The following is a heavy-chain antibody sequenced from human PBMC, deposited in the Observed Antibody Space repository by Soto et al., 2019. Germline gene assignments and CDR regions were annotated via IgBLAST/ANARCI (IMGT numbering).Heavy chain of an antibody. CDR3: ATWHEREHAYDV. D-gene: IGHD1-1*01. CDR2: LYDVDGS. Sequence: DVQLVESGGGLIQPGESLRLSCAAFGLTISGKTYVAWVRQAPGKGLEWVSGLYDVDGSFYADSVRGRFTTSRDSSKTTVYIQMTDLRPDDTAVYYCATWHEREHAYDVWGQGTTVTVSS. V-gene: IGHV3-53*01. CDR1: GLTISGKTY. J-gene: IGHJ3*01.